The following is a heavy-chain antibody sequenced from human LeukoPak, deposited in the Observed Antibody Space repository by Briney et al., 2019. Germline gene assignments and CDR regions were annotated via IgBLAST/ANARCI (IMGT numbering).Heavy chain of an antibody. Sequence: GGSLRLSCAASGFTFCSFSMNWVRQAPGKGMEWVTYISSSHSLLYCAGSVKGRFTISRDNAKNSLYLQVNSLRAEDTAVYYCARSYSSGWQFVDYCGQGTLVTVSS. V-gene: IGHV3-21*01. CDR1: GFTFCSFS. J-gene: IGHJ4*02. CDR3: ARSYSSGWQFVDY. D-gene: IGHD6-19*01. CDR2: ISSSHSLL.